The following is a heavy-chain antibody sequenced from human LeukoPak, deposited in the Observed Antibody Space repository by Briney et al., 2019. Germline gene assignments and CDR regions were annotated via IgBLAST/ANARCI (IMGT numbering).Heavy chain of an antibody. V-gene: IGHV3-30*04. D-gene: IGHD3-10*01. CDR2: ISYDGSNK. CDR3: ARGYYGSGSFEDV. Sequence: GGSLRLSCAASGFTFSSYAMHWVRQAPGKGLEWVAVISYDGSNKYYADSVKGRFTISRDNSKNTLYLQMNSLGAEDTAVYYCARGYYGSGSFEDVWGQGTTVTVSS. CDR1: GFTFSSYA. J-gene: IGHJ6*02.